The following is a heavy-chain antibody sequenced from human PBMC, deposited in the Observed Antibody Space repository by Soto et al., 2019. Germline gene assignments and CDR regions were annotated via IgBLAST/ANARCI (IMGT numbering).Heavy chain of an antibody. Sequence: EVQLLESGGGLVQPGGSLRLSCAASGFTFGNYAFSWVRQAPGKGLEWVSVISGGGGATYYPDSVKGRFTTSRDNSKNTVYMHMHSLRAEDTAVYYCAKKSLGTITLPALYYFDYWGQGTLVTVSS. V-gene: IGHV3-23*01. J-gene: IGHJ4*02. CDR1: GFTFGNYA. CDR3: AKKSLGTITLPALYYFDY. CDR2: ISGGGGAT. D-gene: IGHD7-27*01.